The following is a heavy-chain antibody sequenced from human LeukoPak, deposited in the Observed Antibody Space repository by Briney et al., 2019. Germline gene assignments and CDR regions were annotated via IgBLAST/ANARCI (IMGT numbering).Heavy chain of an antibody. J-gene: IGHJ4*02. Sequence: SVKVSCKAPGGTFSSYAISWVRQAPGQGLEWMGRIIPILGIANYAQKFQGRVTITADKSTSTAYMELSSLRSEDTAVYYCARYAYYDSSGHFDYWGQGTLVTVSS. D-gene: IGHD3-22*01. CDR1: GGTFSSYA. CDR2: IIPILGIA. CDR3: ARYAYYDSSGHFDY. V-gene: IGHV1-69*04.